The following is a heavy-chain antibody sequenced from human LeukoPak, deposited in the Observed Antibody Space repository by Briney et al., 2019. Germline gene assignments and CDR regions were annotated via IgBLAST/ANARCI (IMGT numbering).Heavy chain of an antibody. D-gene: IGHD2-8*01. CDR1: GFSVSDFY. Sequence: GGSLRLSCVASGFSVSDFYMSWIRQAPGEGREWVSYISGGGTAIYYAESVKGRFTVSRDNAKNSLYLQINSLRAEDTAIYYCARDWRNGGLDVWGQGPTVTVSS. J-gene: IGHJ6*02. CDR2: ISGGGTAI. CDR3: ARDWRNGGLDV. V-gene: IGHV3-11*01.